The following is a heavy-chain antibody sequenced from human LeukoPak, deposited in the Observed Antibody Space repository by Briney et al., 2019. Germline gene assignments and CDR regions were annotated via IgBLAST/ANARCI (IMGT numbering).Heavy chain of an antibody. CDR1: GYTFTSYY. D-gene: IGHD3-3*01. CDR2: INPSGGST. J-gene: IGHJ4*02. V-gene: IGHV1-46*01. Sequence: ASVKVSCKASGYTFTSYYMHWVRQAPGQGLEWMGIINPSGGSTSYAQKFQGRVTMTRDTSTSTVYMEPSSLRSEDTAVYYCARALGITIFGVVIIGGPDYWGQGTLVTVSS. CDR3: ARALGITIFGVVIIGGPDY.